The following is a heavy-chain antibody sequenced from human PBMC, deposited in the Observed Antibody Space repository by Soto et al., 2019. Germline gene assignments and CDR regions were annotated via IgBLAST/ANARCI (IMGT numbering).Heavy chain of an antibody. J-gene: IGHJ3*02. CDR1: GFTLSSYG. D-gene: IGHD4-17*01. CDR2: ISYNGSNK. CDR3: ARYVYGDYDAFDI. V-gene: IGHV3-33*05. Sequence: GGSLRLSCKTSGFTLSSYGLHWLRQAPGKGLEWVTFISYNGSNKYYADSVKGRFTISRDNSKNTLYLQMNRLRAEDTAVYYCARYVYGDYDAFDIWGQGTMVTVSS.